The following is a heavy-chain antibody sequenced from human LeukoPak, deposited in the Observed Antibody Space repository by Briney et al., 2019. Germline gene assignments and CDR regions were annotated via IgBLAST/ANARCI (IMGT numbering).Heavy chain of an antibody. CDR1: GFTFSDYW. V-gene: IGHV3-7*05. J-gene: IGHJ4*02. Sequence: GGSLRLSCAAFGFTFSDYWMSWVRQAPGKGLEWVASIKEDGSQKYYVDSVKGRFTISRDNTKNSLYLQMNFLRAEDTAVYYCARGLPRIGAFFDYWGQGAPVTVSS. CDR2: IKEDGSQK. CDR3: ARGLPRIGAFFDY.